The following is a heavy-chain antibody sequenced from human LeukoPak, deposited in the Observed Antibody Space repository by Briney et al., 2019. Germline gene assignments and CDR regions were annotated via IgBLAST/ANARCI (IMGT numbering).Heavy chain of an antibody. CDR3: ARGVTDCSGGSCYATRWFDP. D-gene: IGHD2-15*01. J-gene: IGHJ5*02. Sequence: SETLSLTCAVSGGSISSSNWWSWVRQPPGKGLEWVGEIYHSGSTNYNPSLKSRVTISVDTSKNQFSLKMSSVTAADTAVYYCARGVTDCSGGSCYATRWFDPWGQGTLVTVSS. CDR1: GGSISSSNW. CDR2: IYHSGST. V-gene: IGHV4-4*02.